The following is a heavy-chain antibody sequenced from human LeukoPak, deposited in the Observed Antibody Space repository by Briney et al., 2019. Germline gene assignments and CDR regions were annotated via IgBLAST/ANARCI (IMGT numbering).Heavy chain of an antibody. J-gene: IGHJ4*02. CDR3: AREAHSGSYRRLDY. D-gene: IGHD1-26*01. Sequence: WASVKVSCKASGYTFTGYYMHWVRQAPGQGLEWMGGIIPIFGTANYAQKFQGRVTITADESTSTAYMELSSLRSEDTAVYYCAREAHSGSYRRLDYWGQGTLVTVSS. V-gene: IGHV1-69*13. CDR1: GYTFTGYY. CDR2: IIPIFGTA.